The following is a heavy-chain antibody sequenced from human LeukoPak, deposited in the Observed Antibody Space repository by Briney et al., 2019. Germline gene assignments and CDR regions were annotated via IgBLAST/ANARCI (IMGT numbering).Heavy chain of an antibody. CDR3: ARDFLLGYCSGGSCPN. D-gene: IGHD2-15*01. CDR2: ISGSGGST. Sequence: GGSLRLSCAASGFTFSSYAMSWVRQAPGKGLEWVSAISGSGGSTYYADSVKGRFTISRDNSKNTLYLQMNSLRAEDTAVYYCARDFLLGYCSGGSCPNWGQGTLVTVPS. V-gene: IGHV3-23*01. CDR1: GFTFSSYA. J-gene: IGHJ4*02.